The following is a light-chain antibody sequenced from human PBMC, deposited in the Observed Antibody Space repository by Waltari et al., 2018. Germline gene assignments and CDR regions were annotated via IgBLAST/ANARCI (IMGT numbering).Light chain of an antibody. CDR2: EYN. Sequence: NFMLTQPHSVSESPGKTVTISCTRSSGSIASNYVQWFQQRPGIAPTTVIYEYNQRPSGVPDRFSGSIDSSSKSASLTISGLKTEDEADYYCQSYDSSARVFGGGTKLTVL. V-gene: IGLV6-57*04. J-gene: IGLJ2*01. CDR3: QSYDSSARV. CDR1: SGSIASNY.